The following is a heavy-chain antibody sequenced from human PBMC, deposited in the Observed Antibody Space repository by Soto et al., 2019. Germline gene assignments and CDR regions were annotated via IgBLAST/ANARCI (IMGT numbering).Heavy chain of an antibody. D-gene: IGHD3-10*01. V-gene: IGHV4-4*02. J-gene: IGHJ4*02. CDR1: GVSLTSGNW. Sequence: SETLSLTCAVSGVSLTSGNWWTWVRQSPQRGLEYIGEIFHDGTANYYPSSERRVAMSVDTSRNQFSLKLTSVTAADTAVYFCARLVYDTRLNYMYFDFWGPGTLVTVSS. CDR3: ARLVYDTRLNYMYFDF. CDR2: IFHDGTA.